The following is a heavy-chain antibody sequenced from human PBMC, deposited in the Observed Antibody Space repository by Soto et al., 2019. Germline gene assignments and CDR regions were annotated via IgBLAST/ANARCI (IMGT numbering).Heavy chain of an antibody. CDR2: IWYDGSNK. J-gene: IGHJ4*02. V-gene: IGHV3-33*01. CDR1: GFTFSSYG. Sequence: GGSLRLSCAASGFTFSSYGMHWVRQAPGKGLEWVAVIWYDGSNKYYADSVKGRFTISRDNSKNTLYLQMNSLRAEDTAVYYCARDHGVEMVNAIDYWGQGTLVTVSS. D-gene: IGHD5-18*01. CDR3: ARDHGVEMVNAIDY.